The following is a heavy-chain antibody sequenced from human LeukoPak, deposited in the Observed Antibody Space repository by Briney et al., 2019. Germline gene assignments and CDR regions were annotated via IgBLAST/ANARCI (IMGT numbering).Heavy chain of an antibody. CDR3: ASRAHCSSTGCYEGEALDI. Sequence: SGGSLRLSCAASGFTFSSHSMNWVRQAPGKGLEWVSSISSSSSYIYYADSVKGRFTISRDNAKNSLYLQMNSLRAEDTAVYYCASRAHCSSTGCYEGEALDIWGQGTMVTVSS. V-gene: IGHV3-21*01. J-gene: IGHJ3*02. CDR2: ISSSSSYI. CDR1: GFTFSSHS. D-gene: IGHD2-2*01.